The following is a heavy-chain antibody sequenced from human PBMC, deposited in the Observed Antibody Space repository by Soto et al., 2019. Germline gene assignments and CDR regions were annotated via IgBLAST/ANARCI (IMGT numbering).Heavy chain of an antibody. CDR2: LSAYNGKT. V-gene: IGHV1-18*01. D-gene: IGHD3-16*01. CDR3: ARDLNWGLGDY. Sequence: QVQLVQSGAEVKKPGASVKVSCKASGYTFTSYGISWVRQAHGQGIEWMGWLSAYNGKTKYARKLQGTVTKTTDTSTSTAYMALRSLRSDDTAVYYCARDLNWGLGDYWGQGTLVTVSS. J-gene: IGHJ4*02. CDR1: GYTFTSYG.